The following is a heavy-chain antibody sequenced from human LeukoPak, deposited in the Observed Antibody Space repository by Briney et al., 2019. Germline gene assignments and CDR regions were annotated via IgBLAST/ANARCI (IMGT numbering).Heavy chain of an antibody. CDR2: IYTSGST. V-gene: IGHV4-61*02. J-gene: IGHJ5*02. Sequence: PSETLSLXCTVSGGSISSGSYYWSWIRQPAGKGLEWIGRIYTSGSTNYNPSLKSRVTISVDTSKNQFSLKLSSVTAADTAVYYCARDRRSWFDPWGQGTLVTVSS. CDR1: GGSISSGSYY. CDR3: ARDRRSWFDP.